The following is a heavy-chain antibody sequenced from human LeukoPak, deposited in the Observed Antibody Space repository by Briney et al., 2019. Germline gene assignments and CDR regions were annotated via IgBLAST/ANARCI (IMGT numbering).Heavy chain of an antibody. Sequence: SETLSLTCTVSGGSISSYYWSWIRQPPGRGLEWIGYIYYSGSTNYNPSLKSRVTISVDTSKNQFSLKLSSVTAADTAVYYCARGRCCSGGSCYPEHYFDYWGQGTLVTVSS. CDR2: IYYSGST. CDR3: ARGRCCSGGSCYPEHYFDY. D-gene: IGHD2-15*01. J-gene: IGHJ4*02. V-gene: IGHV4-59*01. CDR1: GGSISSYY.